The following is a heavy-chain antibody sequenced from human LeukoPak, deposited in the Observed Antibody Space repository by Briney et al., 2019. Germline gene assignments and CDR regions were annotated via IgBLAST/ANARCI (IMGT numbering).Heavy chain of an antibody. J-gene: IGHJ4*02. CDR2: MNPNRGNT. CDR1: GYTFTSYD. CDR3: AGYGLAAAELGY. V-gene: IGHV1-8*01. Sequence: ASVKVSCKASGYTFTSYDINWVRQATGQPLEWMGWMNPNRGNTGYAQKFQGRVTMTRNTSMSTAYMELSSLRSEDAAVYYCAGYGLAAAELGYWGQGTLVTVSS. D-gene: IGHD6-13*01.